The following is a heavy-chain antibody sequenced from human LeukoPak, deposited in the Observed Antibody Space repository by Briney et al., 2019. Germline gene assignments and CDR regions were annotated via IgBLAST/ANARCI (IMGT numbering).Heavy chain of an antibody. J-gene: IGHJ4*02. CDR2: INHSGST. CDR1: GGSFSGYY. Sequence: SETLCLTCAVYGGSFSGYYWSWIRQPPGKGLKRIGEINHSGSTNYNPSLKSRVTISVDTSKNQFSPKLSSVTAADTAVYYCAREIDGSGSPFDYWGQGTLVTVSS. V-gene: IGHV4-34*01. D-gene: IGHD3-10*01. CDR3: AREIDGSGSPFDY.